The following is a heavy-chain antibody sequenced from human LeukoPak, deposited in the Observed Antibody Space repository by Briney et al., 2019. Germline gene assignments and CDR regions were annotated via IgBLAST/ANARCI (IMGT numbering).Heavy chain of an antibody. Sequence: KPSETLSLTCAVYGGSFSGYYWSWIRQPPGKGLEWIGEINHSGSTNYNPSLKSRVTISVDTSKNQFSLKLSSVTAADTAVYYCARVELLWFGELGPTFDYWGQGTLVTVSS. D-gene: IGHD3-10*01. CDR1: GGSFSGYY. CDR2: INHSGST. V-gene: IGHV4-34*01. CDR3: ARVELLWFGELGPTFDY. J-gene: IGHJ4*02.